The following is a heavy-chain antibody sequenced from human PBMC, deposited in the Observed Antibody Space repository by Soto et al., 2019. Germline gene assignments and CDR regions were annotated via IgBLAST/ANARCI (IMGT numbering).Heavy chain of an antibody. CDR3: AKDRLVLSYFYYGMYV. CDR1: GYTFSNYA. V-gene: IGHV3-23*01. D-gene: IGHD2-21*02. J-gene: IGHJ6*02. Sequence: EVQLLESGGGLVQPGGSLRLSCVASGYTFSNYAMSWVRQAPGKGLEWVSGISDSGGSTYHADSVKGRFTISRDNSKNTLYLQMNSLRAEDTAVYYCAKDRLVLSYFYYGMYVRGQGTTVTVSS. CDR2: ISDSGGST.